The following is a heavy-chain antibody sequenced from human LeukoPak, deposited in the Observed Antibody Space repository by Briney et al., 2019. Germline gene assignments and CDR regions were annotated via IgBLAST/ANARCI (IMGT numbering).Heavy chain of an antibody. CDR3: VRENWGSGTIIDY. CDR1: GFTLTRHH. Sequence: ASVKVSCKASGFTLTRHHISWVRQAPGQGLEWIGWIDGNAGDTIYAQRFQGRVTMTRDTSTTTAYMELRSLRLDDTAVYYCVRENWGSGTIIDYWGQGTLVTVSS. V-gene: IGHV1-18*01. CDR2: IDGNAGDT. J-gene: IGHJ4*02. D-gene: IGHD7-27*01.